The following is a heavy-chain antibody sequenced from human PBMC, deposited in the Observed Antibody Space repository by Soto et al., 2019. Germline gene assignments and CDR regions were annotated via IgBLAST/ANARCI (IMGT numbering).Heavy chain of an antibody. CDR1: GFTFSSYG. J-gene: IGHJ4*02. CDR2: ISYDGSNK. CDR3: AKVGGWELDYFDY. Sequence: QVQLVESGGGLVKPGGSLRLSCAASGFTFSSYGMHWVRQAPGKGLEWVAVISYDGSNKYYADSVKGRFTISRDNSKNTLYLQMNSLRAEDTAVYYCAKVGGWELDYFDYWGQGTLVTVSS. D-gene: IGHD1-26*01. V-gene: IGHV3-30*18.